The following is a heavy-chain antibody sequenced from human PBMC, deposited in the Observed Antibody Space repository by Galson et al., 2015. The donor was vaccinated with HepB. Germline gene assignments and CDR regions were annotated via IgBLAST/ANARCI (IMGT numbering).Heavy chain of an antibody. Sequence: ETLSLTCAVYGGSFSGYYWSWIRQPPGKGLEWIGEINHSGSTNYNPSLKSRVTISVDTSKNQFSLKLSSVTAADTAVYYCARGYDSSGYYLGYWGQGTLVTVSS. CDR3: ARGYDSSGYYLGY. CDR2: INHSGST. CDR1: GGSFSGYY. J-gene: IGHJ4*02. V-gene: IGHV4-34*01. D-gene: IGHD3-22*01.